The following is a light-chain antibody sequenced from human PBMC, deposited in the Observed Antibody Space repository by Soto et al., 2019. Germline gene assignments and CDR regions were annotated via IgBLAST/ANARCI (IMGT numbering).Light chain of an antibody. V-gene: IGLV2-14*01. CDR3: SSYTSSSTYV. Sequence: QSALTQPASVSGSPGQSITISCTGTRSDVGAYNYVSWYQQHPGKAPKLIIYEVINRPSGVSNRFSGSKSGNTASLTISGLQADDEADYYCSSYTSSSTYVFGSGTKLTVL. CDR2: EVI. CDR1: RSDVGAYNY. J-gene: IGLJ1*01.